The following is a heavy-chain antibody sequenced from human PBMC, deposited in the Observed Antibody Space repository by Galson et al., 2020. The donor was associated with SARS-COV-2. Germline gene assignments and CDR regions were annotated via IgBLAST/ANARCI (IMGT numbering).Heavy chain of an antibody. CDR2: ISYDGSNK. CDR3: AKDSGYYDILTGYLPATSFYYYYGMDV. V-gene: IGHV3-30*18. J-gene: IGHJ6*02. CDR1: GFTFSSYG. D-gene: IGHD3-9*01. Sequence: GGSLRLSCAASGFTFSSYGMHWVRQAPGKGLEWVAVISYDGSNKYYADSVKGRFTISRDNSKNTLYLQMNSLRAEDTAVYYCAKDSGYYDILTGYLPATSFYYYYGMDVWGQGTTVTVSS.